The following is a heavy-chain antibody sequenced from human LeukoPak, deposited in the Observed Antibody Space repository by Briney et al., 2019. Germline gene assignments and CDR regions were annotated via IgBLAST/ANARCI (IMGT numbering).Heavy chain of an antibody. V-gene: IGHV3-21*01. CDR3: ARDRKHYYGSGSYLY. CDR2: ISSSSSYI. Sequence: PGGSLRLSYADSGFTFSSYSMNWVRQAPGKGLEWVTSISSSSSYIYYADSVKGRFTISRDNAKNSLYLQMNSLRAEDTAVYYCARDRKHYYGSGSYLYWGQGTLVTVSS. J-gene: IGHJ4*02. CDR1: GFTFSSYS. D-gene: IGHD3-10*01.